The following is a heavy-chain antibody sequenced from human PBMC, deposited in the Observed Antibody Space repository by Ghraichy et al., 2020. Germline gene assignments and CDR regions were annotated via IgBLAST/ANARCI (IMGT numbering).Heavy chain of an antibody. J-gene: IGHJ4*02. CDR1: GFTFSSYA. CDR3: AKCPSYSSATCSVDY. V-gene: IGHV3-23*01. D-gene: IGHD6-19*01. CDR2: ISGSGGST. Sequence: GGSLRLSCAASGFTFSSYAMSWVRQAPGKGLEWVSTISGSGGSTYYADSVKGRFTISRDNSKNTLYLQMNSLRAEDTAVYYCAKCPSYSSATCSVDYWGQGTLVTVSS.